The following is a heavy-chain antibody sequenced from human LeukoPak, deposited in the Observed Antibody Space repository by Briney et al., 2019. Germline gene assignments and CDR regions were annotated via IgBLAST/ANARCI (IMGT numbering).Heavy chain of an antibody. J-gene: IGHJ6*03. CDR1: GFTFSSYA. D-gene: IGHD6-13*01. Sequence: GGSLRLSCAASGFTFSSYAMHWVRQAPGKGLEWVAVISYDGSNKYYADSVKGRFTISRDNSKNTLYLQMNSLRAEDTAVYYCAKDGAAAGTGGWGYYYYYYMDVWGKGTTVTISS. V-gene: IGHV3-30*04. CDR3: AKDGAAAGTGGWGYYYYYYMDV. CDR2: ISYDGSNK.